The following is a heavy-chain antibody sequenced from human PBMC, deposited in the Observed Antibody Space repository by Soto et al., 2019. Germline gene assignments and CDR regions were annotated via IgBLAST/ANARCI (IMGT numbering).Heavy chain of an antibody. V-gene: IGHV3-23*01. D-gene: IGHD2-15*01. Sequence: GGSLRLSCAASGFTFSSYAMSWVRQAPGKGLEWVSAISGSGGSTYYADSVKGRFTISRDNSKNTLYLQMNSPRAEDTAVYYCAKESVVVVAAYDLPYWGQGTLVTVSS. CDR3: AKESVVVVAAYDLPY. CDR1: GFTFSSYA. J-gene: IGHJ4*02. CDR2: ISGSGGST.